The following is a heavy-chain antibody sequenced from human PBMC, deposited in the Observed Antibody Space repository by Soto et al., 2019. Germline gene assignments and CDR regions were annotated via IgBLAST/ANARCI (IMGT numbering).Heavy chain of an antibody. D-gene: IGHD3-3*01. CDR1: GFTFSSYS. Sequence: GESLKISCAASGFTFSSYSMNWVRQAPGKGLEWVSYISSSSSTIYYADSVKGRFTISRDNVKNSLYLQMNSLRAEDTAVYYCARDLRFLEWLVFDYMDVWGKGTTVTVSS. V-gene: IGHV3-48*01. CDR3: ARDLRFLEWLVFDYMDV. J-gene: IGHJ6*03. CDR2: ISSSSSTI.